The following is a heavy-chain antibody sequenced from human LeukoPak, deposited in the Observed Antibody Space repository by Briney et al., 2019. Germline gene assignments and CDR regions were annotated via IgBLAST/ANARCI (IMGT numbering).Heavy chain of an antibody. Sequence: GASVTVSCKASGYTFTSYYMHWVRQAPGQGLEWMGIINPSGGSTSYAQKFQGRVTMTRDMSTSTVYMELSSLRSEDTAVYYCARAGGMATTSFDYWGQGTLVTVSS. J-gene: IGHJ4*02. V-gene: IGHV1-46*01. CDR1: GYTFTSYY. CDR3: ARAGGMATTSFDY. D-gene: IGHD5-24*01. CDR2: INPSGGST.